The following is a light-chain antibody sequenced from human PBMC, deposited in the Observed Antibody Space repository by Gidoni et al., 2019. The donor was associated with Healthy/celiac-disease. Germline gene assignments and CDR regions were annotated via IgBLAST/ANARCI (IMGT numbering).Light chain of an antibody. J-gene: IGKJ4*01. CDR3: QQSYSTPLT. V-gene: IGKV1-39*01. CDR2: AAS. Sequence: DIQMTSSPSSLSASVGDRVTITCRASQSISSYLNWYQQKPGKAPKLLIYAASSLQSGVPSMFSGSGSGTDFTLTISSLQPEDFATYYCQQSYSTPLTFGGGTKVEIK. CDR1: QSISSY.